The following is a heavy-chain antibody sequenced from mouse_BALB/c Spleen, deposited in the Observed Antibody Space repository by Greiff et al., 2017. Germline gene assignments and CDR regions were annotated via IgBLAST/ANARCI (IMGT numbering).Heavy chain of an antibody. D-gene: IGHD2-4*01. Sequence: EVMLVESGGGLVKPGGSLKLSCAASGFTFSDYYMYWVRRTPEKRLEWVATISDGGSYTYYPDSVKGRFTISRDNAKNNLYLQMSSLKSEDTAMYYCARDPYDYDEAYWGQGTLVTVSA. J-gene: IGHJ3*01. CDR3: ARDPYDYDEAY. V-gene: IGHV5-4*02. CDR2: ISDGGSYT. CDR1: GFTFSDYY.